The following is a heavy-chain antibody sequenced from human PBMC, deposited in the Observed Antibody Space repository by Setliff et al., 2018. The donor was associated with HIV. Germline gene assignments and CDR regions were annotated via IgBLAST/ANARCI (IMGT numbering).Heavy chain of an antibody. V-gene: IGHV3-23*01. Sequence: GGSLRLSCAASGFSFSNYAMSWVRQAPGKGLEWVSSVIRGGHNTFYADSVKGRFTISRDNSKDTLYLQMISLRVEDTALYYCAKVTSSGRWNSDFDSWGQGTLVTVSS. CDR1: GFSFSNYA. D-gene: IGHD6-19*01. CDR2: VIRGGHNT. CDR3: AKVTSSGRWNSDFDS. J-gene: IGHJ4*02.